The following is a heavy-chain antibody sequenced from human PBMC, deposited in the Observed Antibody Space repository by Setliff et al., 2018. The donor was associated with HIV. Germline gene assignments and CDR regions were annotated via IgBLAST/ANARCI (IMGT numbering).Heavy chain of an antibody. D-gene: IGHD3-10*01. Sequence: PGGSLRLSCAASGFTFSSYGMNWVRQAPGKGLEWVSYITGYNSTIDYADSVKGRFTISRDNAKKSLYLQMNSLRAEDTAVYYCARAEVAMVRGHDYWGQGTLVTVSS. CDR2: ITGYNSTI. J-gene: IGHJ4*02. V-gene: IGHV3-48*01. CDR3: ARAEVAMVRGHDY. CDR1: GFTFSSYG.